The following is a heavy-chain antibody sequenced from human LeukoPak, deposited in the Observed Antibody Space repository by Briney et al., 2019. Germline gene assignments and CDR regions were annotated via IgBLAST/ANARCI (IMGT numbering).Heavy chain of an antibody. CDR2: VYNSGTT. CDR3: ARDAY. CDR1: GVSIGSHY. V-gene: IGHV4-59*11. Sequence: SETLSLTCTVSGVSIGSHYWSWIRQSPGKGLEWIGCVYNSGTTVYNPSLTGRVTISVDTSKNQYSLNLRSVTAADTAVYYCARDAYWGQGILVTVSS. J-gene: IGHJ4*02.